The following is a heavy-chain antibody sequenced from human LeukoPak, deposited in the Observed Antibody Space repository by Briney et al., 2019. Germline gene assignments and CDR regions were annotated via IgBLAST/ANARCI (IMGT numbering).Heavy chain of an antibody. CDR3: ARERDFSSGVFDY. CDR1: GGSFSGYY. V-gene: IGHV4-34*01. J-gene: IGHJ4*02. CDR2: INHSGST. Sequence: SETLSLTCAVYGGSFSGYYWSWIRQPPGKGLEWIGEINHSGSTNYNPSLKSRVTISVDTSKNQFSLKLSSVTAADTAVYYCARERDFSSGVFDYWGLRILVTVSS. D-gene: IGHD3-3*01.